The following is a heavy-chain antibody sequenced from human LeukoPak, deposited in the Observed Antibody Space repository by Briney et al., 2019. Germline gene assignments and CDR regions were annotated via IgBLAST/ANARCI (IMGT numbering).Heavy chain of an antibody. J-gene: IGHJ5*02. CDR3: VRDRGDYGGNPIFDT. CDR2: LNPHSGVT. CDR1: GYTFTAYY. Sequence: RASVKVSCKASGYTFTAYYLYWVRQAPGQGLEWMGWLNPHSGVTDFAQNFQGRVTMTRDTSISTAYMELSRLKSDDTAVYYCVRDRGDYGGNPIFDTWGQGTLVTVSS. D-gene: IGHD4-23*01. V-gene: IGHV1-2*02.